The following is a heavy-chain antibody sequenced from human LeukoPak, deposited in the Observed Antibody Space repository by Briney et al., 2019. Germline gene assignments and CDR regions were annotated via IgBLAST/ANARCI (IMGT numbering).Heavy chain of an antibody. D-gene: IGHD6-6*01. CDR3: ASSSSSIAAQGYYYYYMDV. V-gene: IGHV1-8*03. CDR1: GYTFTDYY. Sequence: ASVKVSCKASGYTFTDYYIHWVRRAPGQGLEWMGWMNPNSGNTGYAQKFQGRVTITRNTSISTAYMELSSLRSEDTAVYYCASSSSSIAAQGYYYYYMDVWDKGTTVTVSS. J-gene: IGHJ6*03. CDR2: MNPNSGNT.